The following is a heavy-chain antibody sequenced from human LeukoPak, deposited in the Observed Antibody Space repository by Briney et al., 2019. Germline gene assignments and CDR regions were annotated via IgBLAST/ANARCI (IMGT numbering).Heavy chain of an antibody. CDR2: IKQDGSEE. CDR3: ARDKIVGATQFDY. V-gene: IGHV3-7*01. CDR1: GFTFSSYW. J-gene: IGHJ4*02. D-gene: IGHD1-26*01. Sequence: HSGGSLRLSCAASGFTFSSYWMSWVRQAPGKGLEWVANIKQDGSEEYYVDSVKGRFTISRDNAKNSLYLQMNSLRAEDTAVYYCARDKIVGATQFDYWGQGTLVTVSS.